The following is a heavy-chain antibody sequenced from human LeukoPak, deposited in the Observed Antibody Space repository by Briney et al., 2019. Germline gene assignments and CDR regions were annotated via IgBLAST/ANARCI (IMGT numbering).Heavy chain of an antibody. J-gene: IGHJ4*02. D-gene: IGHD3-22*01. CDR3: ARDFRTIHNYHDSSGVERY. CDR2: ISSSSYI. Sequence: GGSLRLSCAASGFTFSSYSMNWVRQAPGKGLEWVSSISSSSYIYYADSVKGRFTISRDNAKNSLYLQMNSLRAEDTAVYYCARDFRTIHNYHDSSGVERYWGQGTLVTVSS. V-gene: IGHV3-21*01. CDR1: GFTFSSYS.